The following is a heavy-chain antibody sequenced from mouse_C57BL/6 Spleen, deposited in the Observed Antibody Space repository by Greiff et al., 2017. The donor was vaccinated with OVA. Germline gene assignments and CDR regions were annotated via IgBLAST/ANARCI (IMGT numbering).Heavy chain of an antibody. CDR1: GYTFTSYT. CDR3: ASSTMVTAWFAY. D-gene: IGHD2-2*01. Sequence: QVQLKESGAELARPGASVKMSCKASGYTFTSYTMHWVKQRPGQGLEWIGYINPSSGYTKYNQKFKDKATLTADKSSSTAYMQLSSLTSEDSAVYYCASSTMVTAWFAYWGQGTLVTVSA. CDR2: INPSSGYT. V-gene: IGHV1-4*01. J-gene: IGHJ3*01.